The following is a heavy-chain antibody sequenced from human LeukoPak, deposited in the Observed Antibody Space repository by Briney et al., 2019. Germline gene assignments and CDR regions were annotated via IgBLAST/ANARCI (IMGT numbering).Heavy chain of an antibody. CDR2: IGSGGNNK. Sequence: PGGSLTLSCAASGFNFSDYYMTWIRHAPGKGLEWLSYIGSGGNNKIYADSVKDRFPISRDNDKNSLFLQLNSHRVEDTAVYYCAREGSRVTTFDYWGQGTLVTVSS. J-gene: IGHJ4*02. CDR1: GFNFSDYY. CDR3: AREGSRVTTFDY. V-gene: IGHV3-11*04. D-gene: IGHD4-17*01.